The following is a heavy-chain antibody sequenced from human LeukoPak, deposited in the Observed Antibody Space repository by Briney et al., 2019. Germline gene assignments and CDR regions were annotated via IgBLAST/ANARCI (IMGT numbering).Heavy chain of an antibody. CDR1: GGSISSGGYY. D-gene: IGHD3-9*01. J-gene: IGHJ4*02. Sequence: ASETLSLTCSVSGGSISSGGYYWSWISQHPGKGLEWSGYIYYSGSTYNPSLKSRVTISVDTPKNQFSLKLSSATAADTAVYYCARENKFQAAGYNFDNWGQGTLVTVSS. V-gene: IGHV4-31*03. CDR3: ARENKFQAAGYNFDN. CDR2: IYYSGST.